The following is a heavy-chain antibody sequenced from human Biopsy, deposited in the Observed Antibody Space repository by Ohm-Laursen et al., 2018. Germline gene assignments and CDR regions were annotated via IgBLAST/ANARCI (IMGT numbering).Heavy chain of an antibody. CDR2: INPKSGDT. CDR3: ARNQDGLNWNYLDY. J-gene: IGHJ4*02. V-gene: IGHV1-2*02. Sequence: ATVKISCNGPTYTFTDYYIHWVRQAPGQGLEWMGWINPKSGDTNSAQKFHGRVSFTADTSISTACLELNKLRSDDTAVYFCARNQDGLNWNYLDYWGQGTLVTVSS. CDR1: TYTFTDYY. D-gene: IGHD3-3*01.